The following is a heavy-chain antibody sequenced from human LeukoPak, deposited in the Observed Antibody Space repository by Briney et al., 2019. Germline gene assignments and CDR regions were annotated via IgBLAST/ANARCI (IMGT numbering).Heavy chain of an antibody. Sequence: SETLSLTCTVSGGSISSYYWSWIRQPPGKGLERIGYIYYSGSTNYNPSLKSRVTISVDRSKNQLSLKLSSVTAADTAVYYCARGLLGGTNAFDIWGQGKMVTVSP. CDR1: GGSISSYY. CDR2: IYYSGST. D-gene: IGHD1-26*01. J-gene: IGHJ3*02. V-gene: IGHV4-59*01. CDR3: ARGLLGGTNAFDI.